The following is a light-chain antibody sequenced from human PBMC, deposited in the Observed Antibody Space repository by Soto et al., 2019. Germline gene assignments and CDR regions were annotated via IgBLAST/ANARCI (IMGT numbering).Light chain of an antibody. CDR3: QQYNSYPYS. J-gene: IGKJ2*01. V-gene: IGKV1-5*01. Sequence: DIQMTQSPSTLSASVGDRVTITCRASQSISSWLAWYQQKPGKAPKLLIYDASSLESGVPSRFSDRGSGTEFNLPISSLQPDDFATDNCQQYNSYPYSFGQGTKREIK. CDR1: QSISSW. CDR2: DAS.